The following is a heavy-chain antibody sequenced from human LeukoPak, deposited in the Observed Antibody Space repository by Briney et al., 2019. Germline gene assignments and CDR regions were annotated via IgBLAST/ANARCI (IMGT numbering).Heavy chain of an antibody. D-gene: IGHD1-26*01. CDR2: ISGSGGST. CDR3: AKDGAGASNEDDY. V-gene: IGHV3-23*01. J-gene: IGHJ4*02. Sequence: GGSLRLSCAASGFTFSSYAMGWVRQAPGKGLEWVSAISGSGGSTYYADSVKGRFTISRDNSKNTLYLQMNSLRAEDTAVYYCAKDGAGASNEDDYWGQGTLVTVSS. CDR1: GFTFSSYA.